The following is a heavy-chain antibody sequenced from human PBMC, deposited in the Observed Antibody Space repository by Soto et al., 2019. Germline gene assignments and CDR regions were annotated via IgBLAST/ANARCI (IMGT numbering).Heavy chain of an antibody. CDR1: AFTFNNFP. CDR2: ITSSSSYK. Sequence: NPGPSLRLSCVASAFTFNNFPMHWVLQAPGEGLQWLESITSSSSYKYDADSVKSRFTISRDDAKNSLFLELTGLRAEETAVYYSAREKCSSTSYNHSMDFWGLGTTVTVSS. D-gene: IGHD2-2*01. CDR3: AREKCSSTSYNHSMDF. J-gene: IGHJ6*02. V-gene: IGHV3-21*01.